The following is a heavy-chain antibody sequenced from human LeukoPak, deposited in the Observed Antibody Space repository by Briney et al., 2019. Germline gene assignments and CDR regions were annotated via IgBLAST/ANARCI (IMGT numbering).Heavy chain of an antibody. J-gene: IGHJ4*02. Sequence: GGSLRLSCAASGFPFSNAWMSWVRQAPGKGLEWVGRINSKTDGGKTDYAAPVQGRFSISRDDSENTLYLQMNGLNTEDTAVYYCSTVSPYYGSGTTSPDSWGQGTLVVVSS. V-gene: IGHV3-15*01. CDR2: INSKTDGGKT. CDR1: GFPFSNAW. CDR3: STVSPYYGSGTTSPDS. D-gene: IGHD3-10*01.